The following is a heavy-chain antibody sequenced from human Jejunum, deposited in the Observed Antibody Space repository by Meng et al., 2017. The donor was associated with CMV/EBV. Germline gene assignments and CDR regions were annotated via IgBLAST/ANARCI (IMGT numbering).Heavy chain of an antibody. CDR1: FTVRSNY. Sequence: FTVRSNYMNWVRQAPGKGLEWVSIIYSGGTTYYADSVKGRFTISRDNSKNTLYLQMNSLRAEDTAVYYCAREHFISSYYYYAMDVWGQGTTVTVSS. D-gene: IGHD6-6*01. CDR3: AREHFISSYYYYAMDV. CDR2: IYSGGTT. V-gene: IGHV3-66*02. J-gene: IGHJ6*02.